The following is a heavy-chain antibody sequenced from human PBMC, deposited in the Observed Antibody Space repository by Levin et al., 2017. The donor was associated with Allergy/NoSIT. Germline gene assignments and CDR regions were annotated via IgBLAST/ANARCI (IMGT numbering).Heavy chain of an antibody. Sequence: TSSETLSLTCTVSGGSIRSYFWSWIRQPPGKGLEWIGYMYSTGRTEYNPSFKSRVTISGDTSTNQFSLKLRSVTAADTAVYYWARDAATNYDILTGHQIGNGSDGWGQGTTVTVS. D-gene: IGHD3-9*01. J-gene: IGHJ6*02. CDR2: MYSTGRT. CDR1: GGSIRSYF. CDR3: ARDAATNYDILTGHQIGNGSDG. V-gene: IGHV4-59*01.